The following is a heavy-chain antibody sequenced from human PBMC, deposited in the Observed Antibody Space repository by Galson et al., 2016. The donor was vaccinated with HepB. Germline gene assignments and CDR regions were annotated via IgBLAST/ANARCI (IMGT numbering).Heavy chain of an antibody. J-gene: IGHJ4*02. CDR2: IIPGLSIS. D-gene: IGHD2-8*01. CDR1: GGTSSKYA. V-gene: IGHV1-69*10. Sequence: SVKVSCKAIGGTSSKYAITWVRQAPGQGLEWMGGIIPGLSISNYAQKFQDRVTITANRAPSTAYLELRGLTSDDTALYFCVRNRLSGDTNVPNWGRGTLITVSS. CDR3: VRNRLSGDTNVPN.